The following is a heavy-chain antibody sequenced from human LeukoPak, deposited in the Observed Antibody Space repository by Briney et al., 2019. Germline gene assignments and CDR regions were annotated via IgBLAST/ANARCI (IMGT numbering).Heavy chain of an antibody. CDR2: IYPRDSDN. V-gene: IGHV5-51*01. D-gene: IGHD3-10*01. J-gene: IGHJ4*02. CDR1: GYTFTHQW. Sequence: GESLKISCKASGYTFTHQWIGWVRQKSGSGLEWMGIIYPRDSDNRYSPSFQGHVPISADTSINTAYLEWSRLEASDTAIYYCARHSDVIGAIWGQGTLVTVSS. CDR3: ARHSDVIGAI.